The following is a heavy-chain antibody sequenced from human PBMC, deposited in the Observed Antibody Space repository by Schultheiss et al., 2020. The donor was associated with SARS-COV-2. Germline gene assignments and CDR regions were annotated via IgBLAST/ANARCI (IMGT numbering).Heavy chain of an antibody. D-gene: IGHD3-22*01. CDR2: IKQDGSEK. V-gene: IGHV3-7*01. CDR1: GFTFSSYS. CDR3: ARVDSSDYEDAFDI. Sequence: GGSLRLSCAASGFTFSSYSMNWVRQAPGKGLEWVANIKQDGSEKYYVDSVKGRFTISRDNAKNSLHLQMNSLRAEDTAVYYCARVDSSDYEDAFDIWGQGTMVTVSS. J-gene: IGHJ3*02.